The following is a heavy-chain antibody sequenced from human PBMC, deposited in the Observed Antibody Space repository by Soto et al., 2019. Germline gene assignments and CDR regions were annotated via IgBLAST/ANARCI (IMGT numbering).Heavy chain of an antibody. J-gene: IGHJ3*02. D-gene: IGHD3-22*01. V-gene: IGHV4-34*01. Sequence: QVQLQQWGAGLLKPSETLSLTCAVYGGSFSGYYWSWIRQPPGKGLEWIGEINHSGSTNYNPSLKSRVTISVDTSKNQFSLKLSSVTAADTAVYYCASSTYYYDPAAFDIWGQGTMVTVSS. CDR1: GGSFSGYY. CDR3: ASSTYYYDPAAFDI. CDR2: INHSGST.